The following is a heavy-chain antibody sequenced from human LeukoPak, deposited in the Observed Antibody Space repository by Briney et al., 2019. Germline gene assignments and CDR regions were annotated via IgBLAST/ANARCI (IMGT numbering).Heavy chain of an antibody. CDR2: MNPNSGNT. D-gene: IGHD6-6*01. CDR1: GYTFTSYD. CDR3: ARGLGSSRRLTFDY. J-gene: IGHJ4*02. V-gene: IGHV1-8*03. Sequence: GASVKVSCKASGYTFTSYDINWVRQATGQGLEWMGWMNPNSGNTVYAQKFQGRVTITRNTSISTAYMELSSLRSEDTAVYYCARGLGSSRRLTFDYWGQGTLVTVSS.